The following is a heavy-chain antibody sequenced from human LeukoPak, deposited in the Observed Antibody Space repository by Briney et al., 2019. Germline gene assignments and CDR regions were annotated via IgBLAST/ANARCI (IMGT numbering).Heavy chain of an antibody. D-gene: IGHD2-2*01. CDR3: ARGARYCSSTSCPADYYYGMDV. J-gene: IGHJ6*02. CDR1: GYTFTSYD. CDR2: MNPNSGNT. Sequence: ASVKVSCKASGYTFTSYDINWVRQATGQGLEWVGWMNPNSGNTGYAQKFQGRVTMTRNTSISTAYMELSSLRSEDTAVYYCARGARYCSSTSCPADYYYGMDVWGQGTTVTVSS. V-gene: IGHV1-8*01.